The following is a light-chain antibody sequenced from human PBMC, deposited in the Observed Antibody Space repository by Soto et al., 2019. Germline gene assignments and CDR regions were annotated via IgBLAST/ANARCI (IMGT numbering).Light chain of an antibody. CDR2: DTS. J-gene: IGKJ5*01. V-gene: IGKV3-20*01. Sequence: EIVLTQSPGTLSLSPGERATLSCRASQGIGDTLAWYQQKPGQTPRLLIYDTSIRATGVPARFSGSGSGPEYTLTITRLEPEDFAVYSCQQYGFSPISFGQGTRLGIK. CDR1: QGIGDT. CDR3: QQYGFSPIS.